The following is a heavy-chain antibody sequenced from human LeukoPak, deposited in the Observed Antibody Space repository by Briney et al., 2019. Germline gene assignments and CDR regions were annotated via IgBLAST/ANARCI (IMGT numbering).Heavy chain of an antibody. CDR1: GRSFSGYY. D-gene: IGHD2-2*01. Sequence: SETLSLTCAVYGRSFSGYYWSWIRQPPGKGLEWIGEINHSGSTNYNPSLKSRVTISVDTSKNQFSLKLSSVTAADTAVYYCARALIVVVPAAIRWFDPWGQGTLVTVSS. CDR2: INHSGST. J-gene: IGHJ5*02. CDR3: ARALIVVVPAAIRWFDP. V-gene: IGHV4-34*01.